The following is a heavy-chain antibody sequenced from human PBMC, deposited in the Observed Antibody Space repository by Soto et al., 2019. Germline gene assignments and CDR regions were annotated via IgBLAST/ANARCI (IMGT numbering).Heavy chain of an antibody. CDR1: GFTFSSYA. D-gene: IGHD4-17*01. CDR3: ARGRGYDYAEYFQH. J-gene: IGHJ1*01. Sequence: GGSLRLSCAASGFTFSSYAMHWVRQAPGKGLEWVAVISYDGSNKYYADSVKGRFTISRDNSKNTLYLQMNSLRAEDTAVYYCARGRGYDYAEYFQHWGQGTLVTVSS. V-gene: IGHV3-30-3*01. CDR2: ISYDGSNK.